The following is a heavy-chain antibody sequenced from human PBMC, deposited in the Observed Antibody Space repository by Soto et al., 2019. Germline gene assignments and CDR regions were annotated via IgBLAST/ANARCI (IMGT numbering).Heavy chain of an antibody. J-gene: IGHJ6*02. V-gene: IGHV4-39*01. D-gene: IGHD3-10*01. Sequence: PSETLSLTCTVSGGSISSSSYYWGWIRQPPGQGLEWIGSIYYSGSTYYNPSLKSRVTISVDTSKNQFSLKLSSVTAAATAVYYCARHHPTTMVRGVITWNGDLNYYYGMDVWGQGTTVTVSS. CDR2: IYYSGST. CDR3: ARHHPTTMVRGVITWNGDLNYYYGMDV. CDR1: GGSISSSSYY.